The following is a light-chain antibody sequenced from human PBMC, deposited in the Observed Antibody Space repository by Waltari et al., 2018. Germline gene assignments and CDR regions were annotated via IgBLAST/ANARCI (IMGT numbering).Light chain of an antibody. CDR2: RSD. J-gene: IGLJ3*02. CDR1: ASNIGDNL. Sequence: QSVLPQPPSASGTPGQRVTISCSGSASNIGDNLVNWYQQLPGKAPKLLIYRSDLRPSGVPDRFSGSKSGTSASLAISGLQSEDEADYFCPSWDDSLNGHWVFGGGTKVTVL. CDR3: PSWDDSLNGHWV. V-gene: IGLV1-44*01.